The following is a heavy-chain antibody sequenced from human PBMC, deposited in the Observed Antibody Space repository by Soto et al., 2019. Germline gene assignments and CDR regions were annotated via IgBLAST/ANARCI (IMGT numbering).Heavy chain of an antibody. D-gene: IGHD3-10*01. Sequence: WASVKVSCKASGGTFSSCAISWVRQAPGQGLEWMGGIIPIFGTANYAQKFQGRVTITADKSTSTAYMELSSLRSEDTAVYYCARDSDYYGSRYWFDPWGQGTLVTVSS. CDR1: GGTFSSCA. J-gene: IGHJ5*02. CDR3: ARDSDYYGSRYWFDP. CDR2: IIPIFGTA. V-gene: IGHV1-69*06.